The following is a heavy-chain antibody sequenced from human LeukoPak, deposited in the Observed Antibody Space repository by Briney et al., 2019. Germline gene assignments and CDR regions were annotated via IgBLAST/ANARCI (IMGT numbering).Heavy chain of an antibody. CDR1: GYTFTSNG. CDR3: ARDRALFYYGSGSYSIDY. CDR2: ISAYNGNT. V-gene: IGHV1-18*04. D-gene: IGHD3-10*01. J-gene: IGHJ4*02. Sequence: ASVKVSCKASGYTFTSNGISWVRHAPGQGLEWMGWISAYNGNTNYAQKLQGRVTMTTDTSTSTDYMELRSLRSDDTAVYYCARDRALFYYGSGSYSIDYWGQGTLVTVSS.